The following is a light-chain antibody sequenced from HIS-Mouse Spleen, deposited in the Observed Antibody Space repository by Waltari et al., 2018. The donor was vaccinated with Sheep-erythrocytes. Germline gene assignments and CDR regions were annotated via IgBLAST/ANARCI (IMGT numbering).Light chain of an antibody. CDR2: QDS. J-gene: IGLJ3*02. V-gene: IGLV3-1*01. CDR1: KLGDKY. CDR3: QAWDSSSWV. Sequence: SYELTQPPSVSVSPGQTASITCSGHKLGDKYACWYQQKPGQSPGLVIYQDSKRPSGIPERFSGSNSGNTATLTISGTQAMDEADYYCQAWDSSSWVFGGGTKLTVL.